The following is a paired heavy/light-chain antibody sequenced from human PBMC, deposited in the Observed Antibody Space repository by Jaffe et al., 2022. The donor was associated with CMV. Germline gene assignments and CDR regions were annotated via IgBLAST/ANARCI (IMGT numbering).Light chain of an antibody. V-gene: IGKV3-20*01. CDR3: QQYGSSST. Sequence: EIVLTQSPGTLSLSPGERATLSCRASQSVSSSYLAWYQQKPGQAPRLLIYGASSRATGIPDRFSGSGSGTDFTLTISRLEPEDFAVYYCQQYGSSSTFGQGTRLEIK. CDR1: QSVSSSY. J-gene: IGKJ5*01. CDR2: GAS.
Heavy chain of an antibody. Sequence: QVQLQESGPGLVKPSETLSLTCTVSGGSISSYYWSWIRQPPGKGLEWIGYIYYSGSTNYNPSLKSRVTISVDTSKNQFSLKLSSVTAADTAVYYCARHGGIAQYYYDSSGYHYWYFDLWGRGTLVTVSS. CDR2: IYYSGST. V-gene: IGHV4-59*08. CDR3: ARHGGIAQYYYDSSGYHYWYFDL. CDR1: GGSISSYY. J-gene: IGHJ2*01. D-gene: IGHD3-22*01.